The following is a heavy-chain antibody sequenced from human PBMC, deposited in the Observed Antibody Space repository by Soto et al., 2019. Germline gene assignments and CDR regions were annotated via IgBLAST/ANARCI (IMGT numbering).Heavy chain of an antibody. D-gene: IGHD6-19*01. CDR1: GGSISSSGYY. V-gene: IGHV4-31*03. CDR2: IYYSGST. Sequence: SETLSLTCTVSGGSISSSGYYWSWIRQHPGKGLEWIGFIYYSGSTYYNPSLKSRITISLDTSKNQFSLNLTSVTAADTAVYYCARETYSSGSWYLDLWGRGTLVTVSS. CDR3: ARETYSSGSWYLDL. J-gene: IGHJ2*01.